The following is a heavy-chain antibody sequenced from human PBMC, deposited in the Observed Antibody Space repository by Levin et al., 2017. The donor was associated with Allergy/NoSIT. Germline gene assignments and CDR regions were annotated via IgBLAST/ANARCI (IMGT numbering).Heavy chain of an antibody. V-gene: IGHV3-23*01. Sequence: GESLKISCAASGFTFDTYAMIWVRQAPGKGLEWVSSITRGGAHTYYADSVKGRFTISRDDSMNTLSLQMNSLRAEDTAIYYCAKSNDASGRYSHAFDIWGQGTKATVSS. CDR2: ITRGGAHT. D-gene: IGHD3-10*01. J-gene: IGHJ3*02. CDR3: AKSNDASGRYSHAFDI. CDR1: GFTFDTYA.